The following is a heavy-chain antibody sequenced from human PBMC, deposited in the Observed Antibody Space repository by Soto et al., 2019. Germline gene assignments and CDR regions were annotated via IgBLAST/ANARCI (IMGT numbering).Heavy chain of an antibody. J-gene: IGHJ4*02. D-gene: IGHD3-10*01. CDR1: GGSITSDY. CDR3: ARNSITMVRGVPRAVYFDY. V-gene: IGHV4-30-2*01. Sequence: SETLSLTCTVSGGSITSDYWSWIRQPPGKGLEWIGYIYHSGSTYYNPSLKSRVTISVDRSKNQFSLKLSSVTAADTAVYYCARNSITMVRGVPRAVYFDYWGQGTLVTVSS. CDR2: IYHSGST.